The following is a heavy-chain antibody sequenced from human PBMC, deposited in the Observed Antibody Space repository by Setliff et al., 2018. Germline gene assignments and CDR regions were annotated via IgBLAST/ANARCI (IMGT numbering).Heavy chain of an antibody. Sequence: GGSLRLSCAASGFTFSNAWMSWVRQAPGKGLEWVSGISGSGGNTSYADSVKGRFTISRDNSRNTLYLQMNSLRAEDTAVYYCVRDTTSGWMLTNWGQGTLVTVSS. D-gene: IGHD6-25*01. CDR1: GFTFSNAW. CDR3: VRDTTSGWMLTN. CDR2: ISGSGGNT. J-gene: IGHJ4*02. V-gene: IGHV3-23*01.